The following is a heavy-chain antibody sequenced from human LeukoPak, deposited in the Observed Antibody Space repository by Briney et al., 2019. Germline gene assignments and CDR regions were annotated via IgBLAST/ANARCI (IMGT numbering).Heavy chain of an antibody. J-gene: IGHJ4*02. CDR2: INPSGST. D-gene: IGHD6-6*01. Sequence: SETLSLTCGVYGGSFSGYYWNWIRQPPGKGLEWIGEINPSGSTNYNLSLKSRVTISVVRSKNQLSLKLTSVTAADTAVYYCARDSLSSSSGLSFDYWGQGTLVTVSS. CDR3: ARDSLSSSSGLSFDY. CDR1: GGSFSGYY. V-gene: IGHV4-34*01.